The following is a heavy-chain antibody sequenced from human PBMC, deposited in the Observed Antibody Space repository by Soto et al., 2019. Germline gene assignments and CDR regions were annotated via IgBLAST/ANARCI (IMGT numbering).Heavy chain of an antibody. CDR2: INHSGST. Sequence: QVQLQQWGAGLLKPSETLSLTCAVYGGSFSGYYWSWIRQPPGKGLEWIGEINHSGSTNYNPSLKSRVTISVDTSKNQFSLKLSSVTAADTAVYYCARVLIAAAGRWFDPWGLGTLVTVSS. CDR3: ARVLIAAAGRWFDP. CDR1: GGSFSGYY. J-gene: IGHJ5*02. V-gene: IGHV4-34*01. D-gene: IGHD6-13*01.